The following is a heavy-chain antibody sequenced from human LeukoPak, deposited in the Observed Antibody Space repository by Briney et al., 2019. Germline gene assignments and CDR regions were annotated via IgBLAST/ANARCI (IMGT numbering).Heavy chain of an antibody. Sequence: SETLSLTCTVSGGSIRSYYWSWIRQPPGKGLEWIGYIYYSGSTNYNPSLNSRGTISVDTSKNQFSLKLSSVTAADTAVYYCARKVVVAAAHYFDYWGQGTLVTVSS. J-gene: IGHJ4*02. CDR3: ARKVVVAAAHYFDY. CDR1: GGSIRSYY. D-gene: IGHD2-15*01. V-gene: IGHV4-59*01. CDR2: IYYSGST.